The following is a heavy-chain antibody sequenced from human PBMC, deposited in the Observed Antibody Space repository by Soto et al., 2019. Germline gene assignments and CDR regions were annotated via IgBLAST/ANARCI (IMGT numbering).Heavy chain of an antibody. CDR1: GYTFTSYA. Sequence: ASVKVSCTASGYTFTSYAIHWVRQAPGQRLEWMGWINAGNGNTKYSQKFQGRVTITRDTSASTAYMELSSLRSEDTAVYYCAREAGDYYYYYMDVWGKGTTLTISS. CDR2: INAGNGNT. J-gene: IGHJ6*03. V-gene: IGHV1-3*01. CDR3: AREAGDYYYYYMDV.